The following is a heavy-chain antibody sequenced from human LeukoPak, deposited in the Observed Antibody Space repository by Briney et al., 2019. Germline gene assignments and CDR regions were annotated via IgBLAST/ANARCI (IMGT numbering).Heavy chain of an antibody. CDR1: GFTFSSYE. D-gene: IGHD5-12*01. V-gene: IGHV3-48*03. Sequence: GGSLRLSCAASGFTFSSYEMNWVRQAPGKGLEWVSYISSSGSTIYYADPVKGRFTISRDNAKNSLYLQMNSLRAEDTAVYYCAREGDSGYDSYFDYWGQGTLVTVSP. CDR3: AREGDSGYDSYFDY. CDR2: ISSSGSTI. J-gene: IGHJ4*02.